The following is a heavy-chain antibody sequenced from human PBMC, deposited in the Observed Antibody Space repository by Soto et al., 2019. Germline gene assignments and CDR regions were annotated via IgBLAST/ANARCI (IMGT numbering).Heavy chain of an antibody. D-gene: IGHD3-22*01. J-gene: IGHJ6*02. CDR2: IKSKTDGGTT. V-gene: IGHV3-15*01. CDR1: GFTFSNAW. Sequence: GGALRLSCAASGFTFSNAWMSWVRQAPGKGLEWVGRIKSKTDGGTTDYAAPVKGRFTISRDDSKNTLYLQMNSLKTEDTAVYYCTTGFIDIHYYASSGYSTEYGMDVWGQETTVTVSS. CDR3: TTGFIDIHYYASSGYSTEYGMDV.